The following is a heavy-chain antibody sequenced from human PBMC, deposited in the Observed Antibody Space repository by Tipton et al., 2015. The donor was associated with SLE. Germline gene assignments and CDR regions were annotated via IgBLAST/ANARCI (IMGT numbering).Heavy chain of an antibody. Sequence: SLRLSCAASGFTFSSYSMNWVRQAPGKGLEWVSYISSSSSTIYYADSVKGRFTISRDNAKNSLYMQMNSLRAEDTAVYYCARDRAYSRFDIWGQGTMVTVPS. CDR1: GFTFSSYS. J-gene: IGHJ3*02. CDR2: ISSSSSTI. D-gene: IGHD3-22*01. V-gene: IGHV3-48*01. CDR3: ARDRAYSRFDI.